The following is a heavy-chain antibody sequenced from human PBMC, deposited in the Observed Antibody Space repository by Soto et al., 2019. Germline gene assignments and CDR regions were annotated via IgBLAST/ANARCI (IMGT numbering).Heavy chain of an antibody. Sequence: WGSLRLSCAASGLTFSSYTMNWVRQAPGRGLEWVSSIGRTSNYIYYADSVKGRFTISRDNAKNSLYLQMNSLRAEDTAVYYCASPKGGAFDIWGQGTMVTVSS. J-gene: IGHJ3*02. CDR2: IGRTSNYI. CDR1: GLTFSSYT. D-gene: IGHD3-16*01. CDR3: ASPKGGAFDI. V-gene: IGHV3-21*01.